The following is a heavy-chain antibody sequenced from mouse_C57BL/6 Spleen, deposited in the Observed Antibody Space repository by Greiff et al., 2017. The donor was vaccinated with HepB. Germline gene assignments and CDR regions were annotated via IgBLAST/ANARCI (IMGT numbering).Heavy chain of an antibody. CDR3: ARWDYGPLFDY. CDR2: IYPRSGNT. V-gene: IGHV1-81*01. CDR1: GYTFTSYG. Sequence: VQLQQSGAELARPGASVKLSCKASGYTFTSYGISWVKQRTGQGLEWIGEIYPRSGNTYYNEKFKGKAKLTADKSSSTAYMELRSLTSEDSAVYFCARWDYGPLFDYWGQGTTLTVSS. J-gene: IGHJ2*01. D-gene: IGHD2-4*01.